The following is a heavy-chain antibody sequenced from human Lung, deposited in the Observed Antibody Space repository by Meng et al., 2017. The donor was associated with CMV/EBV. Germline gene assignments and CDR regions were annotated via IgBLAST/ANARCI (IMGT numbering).Heavy chain of an antibody. CDR3: ARQDSYTNYYFDL. Sequence: XVSXKGSGYSFTTHWIGWVRQMPGKGLEWMGVIYPGDSDTTYSPSFQGRVTISADKSITTAYLQLRSLKASDTAVYYCARQDSYTNYYFDLWRRGTLVTVSS. V-gene: IGHV5-51*01. CDR1: GYSFTTHW. D-gene: IGHD4-11*01. CDR2: IYPGDSDT. J-gene: IGHJ4*02.